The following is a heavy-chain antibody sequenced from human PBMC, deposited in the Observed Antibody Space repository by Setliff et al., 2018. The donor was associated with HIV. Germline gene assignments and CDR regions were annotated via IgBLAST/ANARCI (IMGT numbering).Heavy chain of an antibody. CDR2: ISTTGST. J-gene: IGHJ5*02. V-gene: IGHV4-61*09. Sequence: PSETLSLTCTVSGDSISSGSYFWIWIRQPAGKGLEWNGHISTTGSTNYNPSLKSRVIMSVDTSRNQFSLKLSSVTAADTAVYYCARRGRTGNSYVLNWFDPWGQGTLVTVSS. CDR3: ARRGRTGNSYVLNWFDP. CDR1: GDSISSGSYF. D-gene: IGHD5-18*01.